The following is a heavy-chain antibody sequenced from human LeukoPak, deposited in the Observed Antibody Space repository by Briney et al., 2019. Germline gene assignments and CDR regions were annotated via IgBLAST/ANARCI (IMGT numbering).Heavy chain of an antibody. CDR1: GFTFSSYA. D-gene: IGHD2-2*01. CDR2: ISYDGSNK. CDR3: ARTLGYCSSTSCRTLDY. V-gene: IGHV3-30*04. J-gene: IGHJ4*02. Sequence: PGGSLRLSCAASGFTFSSYAMHWVRQAPGKGLEWVAVISYDGSNKYYADSVKGRFTISRDNSKNTLYLQMNSLRAEDTAVYYCARTLGYCSSTSCRTLDYWGQGTLVTVSS.